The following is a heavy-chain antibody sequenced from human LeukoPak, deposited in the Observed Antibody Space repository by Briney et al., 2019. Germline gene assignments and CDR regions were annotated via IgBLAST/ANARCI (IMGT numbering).Heavy chain of an antibody. CDR2: IHYSGST. V-gene: IGHV4-31*03. CDR1: GGSISSGDYY. Sequence: SQTLSLTCTVSGGSISSGDYYWSWIRQHPGKGLEWIGYIHYSGSTYYSPSLKSRVTILVDTSKKQFSLKLSSVTAADTAVYYCARVGVAAKSSRYFDYWGQGTLVTVSS. CDR3: ARVGVAAKSSRYFDY. J-gene: IGHJ4*02. D-gene: IGHD2-15*01.